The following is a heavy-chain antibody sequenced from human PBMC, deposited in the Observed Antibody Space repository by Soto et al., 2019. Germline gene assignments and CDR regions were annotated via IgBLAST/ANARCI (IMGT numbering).Heavy chain of an antibody. CDR1: GFTFTRSA. J-gene: IGHJ6*02. CDR2: IVVGSGNT. D-gene: IGHD6-13*01. Sequence: QMQLVQSGPEVKKPGTSVKVSCKASGFTFTRSAVQWVRQARGQRLEWIGWIVVGSGNTNYAQKFQERGTITRDMSTSTAYMELSSLRSEDTAVYYCAGDIAAAGTVEYYYYYYGMDVWGQGTTVTVSS. CDR3: AGDIAAAGTVEYYYYYYGMDV. V-gene: IGHV1-58*01.